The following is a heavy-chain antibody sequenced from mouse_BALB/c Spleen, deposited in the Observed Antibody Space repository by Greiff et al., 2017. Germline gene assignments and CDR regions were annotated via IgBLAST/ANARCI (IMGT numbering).Heavy chain of an antibody. Sequence: VQLQQSGAELARPGASVKLSCKASGYTFTSYWMQWVKQRPGQGLEWIGAIYPGDGDTRYTQKFKGKATLTADKSSSTAYMQLSSLASEDSAVYYCASGLLTTAGDYWGQGTTLTVSS. CDR2: IYPGDGDT. CDR3: ASGLLTTAGDY. D-gene: IGHD1-2*01. V-gene: IGHV1-87*01. CDR1: GYTFTSYW. J-gene: IGHJ2*01.